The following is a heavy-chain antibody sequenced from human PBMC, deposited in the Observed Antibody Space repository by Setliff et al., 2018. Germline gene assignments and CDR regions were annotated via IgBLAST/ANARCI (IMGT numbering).Heavy chain of an antibody. J-gene: IGHJ3*01. CDR1: GYTFTSYG. V-gene: IGHV1-18*01. D-gene: IGHD1-26*01. CDR3: VREYSGGGLT. CDR2: ISVYNGNT. Sequence: ASVTVSCKASGYTFTSYGFSWVRQAPGQGLEWMGRISVYNGNTNYGQKYQGRVAMTTDTSTNTVYMELRSLRSDDTAVYFCVREYSGGGLTWGQGTMVTVSS.